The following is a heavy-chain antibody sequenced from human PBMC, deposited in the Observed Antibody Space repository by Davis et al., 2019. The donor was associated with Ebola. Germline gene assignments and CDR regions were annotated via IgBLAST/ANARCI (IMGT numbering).Heavy chain of an antibody. J-gene: IGHJ4*02. D-gene: IGHD1-26*01. V-gene: IGHV3-30-3*01. CDR1: GFTFSSYA. CDR3: ASGSYYFHY. CDR2: ISYDGSNK. Sequence: GESLKISCAASGFTFSSYAMHWVRQAPGKGLEWVAVISYDGSNKYYADSVKGRFTISRDNSKNTLYLQMNSLRAEDTAVYYCASGSYYFHYWGQGTLVTVSS.